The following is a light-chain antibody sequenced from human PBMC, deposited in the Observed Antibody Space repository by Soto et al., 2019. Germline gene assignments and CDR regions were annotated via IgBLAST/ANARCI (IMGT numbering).Light chain of an antibody. V-gene: IGLV2-14*01. CDR1: SSGVGGYNY. J-gene: IGLJ1*01. CDR2: GVI. CDR3: TPYTSRSVLEYV. Sequence: QSALTQPASVSGSPGQSITISCTGTSSGVGGYNYVSWYQQHPGKAPKLIIYGVINRPPGVSTRFSGSKSGNTASLTISGLQAEPDAHYYPTPYTSRSVLEYVFGSGTKVTVL.